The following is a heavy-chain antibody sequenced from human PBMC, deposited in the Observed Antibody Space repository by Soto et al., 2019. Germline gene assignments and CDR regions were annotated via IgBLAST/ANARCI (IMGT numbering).Heavy chain of an antibody. CDR2: MNPNSGNT. CDR3: ARGREVWWNAGPLGLHGLDV. CDR1: RYTFISYD. Sequence: ASVKVSCKASRYTFISYDINWVRQATGQGLEWMGWMNPNSGNTGYAQKFQGRITMTRNTSINTAYMELSSLGSEDTAVYYCARGREVWWNAGPLGLHGLDVWGQGTTVTVSS. V-gene: IGHV1-8*01. J-gene: IGHJ6*02. D-gene: IGHD3-16*01.